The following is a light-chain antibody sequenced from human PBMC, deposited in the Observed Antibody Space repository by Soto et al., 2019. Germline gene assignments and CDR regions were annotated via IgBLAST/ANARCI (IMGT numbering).Light chain of an antibody. CDR2: GAS. Sequence: EIVLRLSPGTQSLAPGERAALSCRASQSVSSSYLAWYQQKPGQAPRLLIYGASSRATGIPDRFSGSGSGTDFSLTISRLEPEDFAVYYCHQYRSSPQTFGQGTKVDIK. CDR3: HQYRSSPQT. V-gene: IGKV3-20*01. J-gene: IGKJ1*01. CDR1: QSVSSSY.